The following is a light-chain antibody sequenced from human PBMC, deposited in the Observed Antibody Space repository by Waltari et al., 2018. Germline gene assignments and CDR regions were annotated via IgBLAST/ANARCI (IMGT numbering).Light chain of an antibody. J-gene: IGKJ3*01. Sequence: EIVLTQSPATLSLSPGDRATLSCRASQSVSSYLAWYQQKPGQAPRLLIYDASNRATGIPARFSGSGSGTDFTLTISSLEPEDFAVYYCQQRSNWPPGFGPGTKVDIK. CDR2: DAS. CDR3: QQRSNWPPG. V-gene: IGKV3-11*01. CDR1: QSVSSY.